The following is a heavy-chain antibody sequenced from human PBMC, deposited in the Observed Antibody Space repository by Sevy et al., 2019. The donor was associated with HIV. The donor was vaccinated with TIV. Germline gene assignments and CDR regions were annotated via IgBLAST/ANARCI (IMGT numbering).Heavy chain of an antibody. Sequence: GESLKISCAASGFTFSSYWMHWVRQAPGKGLVWVSRINSDGSSTSYADSVKGRFTISRDNAKNTLYLQMNSLRAEDTAVYYCARAIAAAGTRYFQHWGQGTLVTVSS. CDR3: ARAIAAAGTRYFQH. CDR1: GFTFSSYW. CDR2: INSDGSST. J-gene: IGHJ1*01. V-gene: IGHV3-74*01. D-gene: IGHD6-13*01.